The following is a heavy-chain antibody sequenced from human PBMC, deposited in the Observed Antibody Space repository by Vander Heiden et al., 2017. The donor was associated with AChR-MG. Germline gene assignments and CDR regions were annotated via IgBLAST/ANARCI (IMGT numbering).Heavy chain of an antibody. CDR1: GGSMSSSSRYY. CDR2: IQHSGST. J-gene: IGHJ3*02. V-gene: IGHV4-39*01. Sequence: QLHLQESGPGLVKPSEPLSLTCTVSGGSMSSSSRYYWGWVRKPPGKGLEWIGNIQHSGSTFYNPSLKSRVTISGDTSKGQFSLKLSSVTAADMAVYYCAFCSGGSCYYGVFDIWGQGTMVTVSS. D-gene: IGHD2-15*01. CDR3: AFCSGGSCYYGVFDI.